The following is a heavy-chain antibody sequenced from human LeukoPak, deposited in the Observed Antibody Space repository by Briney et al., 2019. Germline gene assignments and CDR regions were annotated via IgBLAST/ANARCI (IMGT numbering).Heavy chain of an antibody. V-gene: IGHV4-39*07. CDR2: IYYSGST. J-gene: IGHJ3*02. CDR3: ARDASRLTPHAFDI. CDR1: GGSISSSSYY. Sequence: SETLSLTCTVSGGSISSSSYYWGWIRQPPGKGLEWIGSIYYSGSTYYNPSLKSRVTISVDTSKNQFSLKLSSVTAADTAVYYCARDASRLTPHAFDIWGQGTMVTVSS. D-gene: IGHD1-14*01.